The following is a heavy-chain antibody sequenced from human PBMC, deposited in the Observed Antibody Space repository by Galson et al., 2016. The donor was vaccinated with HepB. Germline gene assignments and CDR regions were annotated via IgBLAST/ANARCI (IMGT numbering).Heavy chain of an antibody. V-gene: IGHV3-33*01. J-gene: IGHJ6*02. CDR3: ARDRDYVWGSYRYPHYYGMDV. Sequence: SCAASGFMFSNYGMHWVRQAPGKGLEWVAVIWFDASNKYHGDSAKGRFTISRDNSKNMLYLQMNSLRAEDTAVYYCARDRDYVWGSYRYPHYYGMDVWGQGTTVTVSS. CDR1: GFMFSNYG. CDR2: IWFDASNK. D-gene: IGHD3-16*02.